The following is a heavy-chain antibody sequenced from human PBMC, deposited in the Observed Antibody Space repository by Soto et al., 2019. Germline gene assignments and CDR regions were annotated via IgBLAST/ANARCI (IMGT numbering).Heavy chain of an antibody. CDR2: TSGNNDDT. Sequence: ASVKVSCKASGYIFTHYGISWVRQAPGQGLEWMAWTSGNNDDTNYAPKLQDRVILTTDTSTGTAYMGLRSLRSDDTAVYYCARDERGTCTGSNCYYFDYWGQGTLVTVSS. D-gene: IGHD2-2*01. V-gene: IGHV1-18*04. J-gene: IGHJ4*02. CDR1: GYIFTHYG. CDR3: ARDERGTCTGSNCYYFDY.